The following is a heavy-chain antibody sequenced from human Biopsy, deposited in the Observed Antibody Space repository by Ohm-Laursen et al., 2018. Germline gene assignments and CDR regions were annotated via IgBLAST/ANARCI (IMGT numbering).Heavy chain of an antibody. D-gene: IGHD4-17*01. CDR2: ISSRTNTI. CDR1: GFTFSDYY. J-gene: IGHJ4*02. Sequence: SLRLSCTASGFTFSDYYMSWIRQAPGKGLKWVSYISSRTNTIYYADSVKGRFTISRDDSQNTLYLQMDSLRVADTAVYHCAKYQLPATATSILDYWGQGALVTVSS. CDR3: AKYQLPATATSILDY. V-gene: IGHV3-11*01.